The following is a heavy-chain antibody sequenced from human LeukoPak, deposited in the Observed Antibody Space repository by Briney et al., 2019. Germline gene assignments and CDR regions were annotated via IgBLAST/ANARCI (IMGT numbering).Heavy chain of an antibody. Sequence: GASVTVSCKPSGYTFTGYYLHWVRQAPGQGPEWMGWINPNTGATMYSQKFQGRVTMARDTSVSTGYMELRSLTSDDSAVYYCARDRVGSGWPRPYYFEIWGQGTLVTVSS. D-gene: IGHD6-19*01. CDR1: GYTFTGYY. CDR2: INPNTGAT. CDR3: ARDRVGSGWPRPYYFEI. V-gene: IGHV1-2*02. J-gene: IGHJ4*02.